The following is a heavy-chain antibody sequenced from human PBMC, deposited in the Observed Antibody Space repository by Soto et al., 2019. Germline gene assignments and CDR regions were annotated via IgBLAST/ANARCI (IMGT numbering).Heavy chain of an antibody. Sequence: QVQLVQSGAEVKKPGASVKVSCKASGYTFTSYDINWVRQATGQGLEWMGWMNPNSGNTGSALKFQGRVTVTRDTPVTTAYMELSSLSSEDTAVYYCARGHIVGANPTRYWGQGTLVTVSS. D-gene: IGHD1-26*01. CDR1: GYTFTSYD. J-gene: IGHJ4*02. V-gene: IGHV1-8*01. CDR3: ARGHIVGANPTRY. CDR2: MNPNSGNT.